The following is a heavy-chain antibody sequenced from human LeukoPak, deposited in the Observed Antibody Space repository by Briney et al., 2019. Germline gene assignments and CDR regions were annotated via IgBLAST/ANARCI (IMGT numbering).Heavy chain of an antibody. V-gene: IGHV4-4*07. CDR2: IYTSGST. D-gene: IGHD3-3*01. CDR3: ARHNTIFGVLVPLDY. Sequence: SETLSLTCTVSGVSISRYYWSWIRQPAGKGLEWIGRIYTSGSTNYNPSLKSRVTISIDKSKNHFSLNLSSVTAADTAVYYCARHNTIFGVLVPLDYWGQGTLVTVSS. J-gene: IGHJ4*02. CDR1: GVSISRYY.